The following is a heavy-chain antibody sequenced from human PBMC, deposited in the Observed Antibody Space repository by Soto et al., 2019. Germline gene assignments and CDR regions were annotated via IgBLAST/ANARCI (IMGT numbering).Heavy chain of an antibody. V-gene: IGHV1-69*12. CDR3: ARDQDSGYVIKHLYFSNLDV. CDR1: GGTFSSYA. CDR2: ILPIFGTA. D-gene: IGHD5-12*01. J-gene: IGHJ6*02. Sequence: QVQLVQSGAEVKKPGSSVKVSCKASGGTFSSYAISWVRQAPGQGLEWMGGILPIFGTANYVQKFQGRVTITADESTSTAYMELSSLRSEHTAVYYCARDQDSGYVIKHLYFSNLDVWGQGTTVTVSS.